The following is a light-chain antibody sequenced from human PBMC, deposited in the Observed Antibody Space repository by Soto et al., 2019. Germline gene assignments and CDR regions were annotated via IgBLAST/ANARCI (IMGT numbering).Light chain of an antibody. CDR2: AAS. CDR1: QTITNY. V-gene: IGKV1-39*01. CDR3: QQSYSSPWT. J-gene: IGKJ1*01. Sequence: DIQMTQSPSPLSASVGDRVTITFRASQTITNYLNWYQQKPGKAPKLLIYAASTLLSGVPARFSGGGSGTDFTLTIDSLQPEDFATYYCQQSYSSPWTFGQGTKVEIK.